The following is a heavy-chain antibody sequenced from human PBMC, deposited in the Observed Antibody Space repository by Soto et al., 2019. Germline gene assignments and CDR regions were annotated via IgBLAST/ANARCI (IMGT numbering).Heavy chain of an antibody. D-gene: IGHD3-22*01. CDR2: ISSSSSYI. J-gene: IGHJ5*02. CDR1: GFTFSSYS. V-gene: IGHV3-21*01. Sequence: PGGSLRLSCAASGFTFSSYSMNWVRQAPGKGLEWVSSISSSSSYIYYADSVKGRFTISRDNAKNSLYLQMNSLRAEDTAVYYCARYEHDSSGSLLLDPWGQGSMVTV. CDR3: ARYEHDSSGSLLLDP.